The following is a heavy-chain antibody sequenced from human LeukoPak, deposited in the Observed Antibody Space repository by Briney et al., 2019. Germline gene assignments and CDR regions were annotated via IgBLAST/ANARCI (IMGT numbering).Heavy chain of an antibody. CDR1: GFTFSSYA. CDR2: ISYDGSNK. CDR3: ARDLGRGGYSYGPPDY. D-gene: IGHD5-18*01. Sequence: PGGSLRLSCAASGFTFSSYAMHWVRQAPGKGLEWVAVISYDGSNKYYADSVKGRFTISRDKSRNTLYLQMNSLRAEDTAVYYCARDLGRGGYSYGPPDYWGQGTLVTVSS. J-gene: IGHJ4*02. V-gene: IGHV3-30-3*01.